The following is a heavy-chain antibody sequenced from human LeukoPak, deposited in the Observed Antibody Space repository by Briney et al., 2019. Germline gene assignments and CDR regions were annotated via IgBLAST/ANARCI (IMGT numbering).Heavy chain of an antibody. Sequence: SVKVSCKASGGTFSSYAISWVRQAPGQGLEWMGGIIPIFGTAKYAQNFRGRVSIAADRSTSTAYMELSSLRSEDTAVYYCARLYTHYDSSGYYYEDYWGQGTLVTVSS. J-gene: IGHJ4*02. CDR2: IIPIFGTA. V-gene: IGHV1-69*06. D-gene: IGHD3-22*01. CDR3: ARLYTHYDSSGYYYEDY. CDR1: GGTFSSYA.